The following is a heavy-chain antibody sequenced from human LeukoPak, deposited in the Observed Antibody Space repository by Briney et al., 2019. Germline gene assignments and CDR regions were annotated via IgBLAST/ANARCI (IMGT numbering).Heavy chain of an antibody. CDR3: SRGARGYSYGYSWFDP. Sequence: ASVKVSCKASGGTFSSYAISWVRQAPGQGLEWMGGIIPIFGTANYAQKFQGRVTITADESTSTAYVELSSLRSEDTAVYYCSRGARGYSYGYSWFDPWGQGTLVTVSS. J-gene: IGHJ5*02. D-gene: IGHD5-18*01. V-gene: IGHV1-69*13. CDR1: GGTFSSYA. CDR2: IIPIFGTA.